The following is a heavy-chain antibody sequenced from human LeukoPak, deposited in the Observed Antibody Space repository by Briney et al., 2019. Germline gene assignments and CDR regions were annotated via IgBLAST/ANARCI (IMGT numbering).Heavy chain of an antibody. D-gene: IGHD2-2*01. J-gene: IGHJ3*02. V-gene: IGHV3-74*01. Sequence: GGSLRLSCAASGFTFSSYWMHWVRQAPGKGLVWVSRINTDGSSTSYADSVKGRFTISRDNARNTLYLQMNSLRAEDTAMYYCVREEYGTAFDIWGQGTMVTVSS. CDR3: VREEYGTAFDI. CDR2: INTDGSST. CDR1: GFTFSSYW.